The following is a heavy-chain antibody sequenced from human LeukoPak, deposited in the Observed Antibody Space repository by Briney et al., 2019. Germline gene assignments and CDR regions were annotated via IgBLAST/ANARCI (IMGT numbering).Heavy chain of an antibody. CDR2: ISTYNGNT. V-gene: IGHV1-18*01. CDR3: ARDSSAAENDYYYYLDV. J-gene: IGHJ6*03. Sequence: GASVKVSCKASGYIFTSYGITWVRQAPGQGLEWMGWISTYNGNTNYAQKFHGRVTMTTDTSTSTVYMELRSLRSDDTAVYYCARDSSAAENDYYYYLDVWGKGTTVTISS. CDR1: GYIFTSYG. D-gene: IGHD6-13*01.